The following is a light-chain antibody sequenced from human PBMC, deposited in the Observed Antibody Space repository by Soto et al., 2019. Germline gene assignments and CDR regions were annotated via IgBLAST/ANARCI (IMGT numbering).Light chain of an antibody. CDR3: TSFADSNTYV. V-gene: IGLV2-8*01. CDR2: EVS. Sequence: QSALTQPPSASGCPGQSVTISCTGTSSDVGAYNFVSWYQQHPGKAPKLMIYEVSKRPSGVPDRFSGSKSGNTASLTVSGLQAEDEADYYCTSFADSNTYVFGTGTKVTVL. J-gene: IGLJ1*01. CDR1: SSDVGAYNF.